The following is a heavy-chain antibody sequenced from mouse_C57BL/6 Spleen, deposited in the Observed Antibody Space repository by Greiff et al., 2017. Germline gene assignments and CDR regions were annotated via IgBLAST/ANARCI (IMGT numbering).Heavy chain of an antibody. CDR2: IYPSDSET. CDR3: ASGYDYDPYSMDY. CDR1: GYTFTSYW. D-gene: IGHD2-4*01. V-gene: IGHV1-61*01. Sequence: VQLQQPGAELVRPGSSVKLSCKASGYTFTSYWMDWVKQRPGQGLEWIGNIYPSDSETHYNQKFKDKATLTVDKSSSTSYMQLSSLTSEDAAVFYCASGYDYDPYSMDYGGQGTSVTAYS. J-gene: IGHJ4*01.